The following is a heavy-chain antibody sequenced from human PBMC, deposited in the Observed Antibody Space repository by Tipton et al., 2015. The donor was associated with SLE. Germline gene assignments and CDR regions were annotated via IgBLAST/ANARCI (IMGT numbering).Heavy chain of an antibody. V-gene: IGHV4-34*01. CDR2: INHSGNT. J-gene: IGHJ3*02. CDR3: ARYYDFWSGYYLGAFDI. D-gene: IGHD3-3*01. Sequence: TLSLTCAVYGGSISSSSSYYWAWIRQPPGKGVEWIGEINHSGNTIYNPSLKSRVTISVDTSKNQFSLKLNSVTAADTAVYYCARYYDFWSGYYLGAFDIWGQGTMVTVSS. CDR1: GGSISSSSSYY.